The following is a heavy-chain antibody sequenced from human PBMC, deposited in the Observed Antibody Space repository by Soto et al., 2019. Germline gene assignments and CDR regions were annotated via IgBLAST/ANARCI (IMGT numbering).Heavy chain of an antibody. CDR3: ARAIRGFSYVVDY. V-gene: IGHV3-48*02. CDR1: GFTFSSHS. Sequence: GGSLRLSCAASGFTFSSHSINWVRQAPGKGLEWVSYISGSGATKYYADSVKGRFTISRDNAMNSLYLQMSSLSDEDTAVYYCARAIRGFSYVVDYWGQGTLVTVSS. J-gene: IGHJ4*02. CDR2: ISGSGATK. D-gene: IGHD5-18*01.